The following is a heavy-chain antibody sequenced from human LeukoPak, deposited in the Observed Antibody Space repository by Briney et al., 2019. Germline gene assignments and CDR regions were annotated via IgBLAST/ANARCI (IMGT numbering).Heavy chain of an antibody. Sequence: GGSLRLSCAASGFTFSSYSMNWVRQAPGKGLEWVSSISSSSSYIYYADSVKGRFTISRDNAKNSLYLQMNSLRAEDTAAYYCASEEQSAFDIWGQGTMVTVSS. CDR1: GFTFSSYS. J-gene: IGHJ3*02. CDR3: ASEEQSAFDI. CDR2: ISSSSSYI. V-gene: IGHV3-21*01. D-gene: IGHD1-26*01.